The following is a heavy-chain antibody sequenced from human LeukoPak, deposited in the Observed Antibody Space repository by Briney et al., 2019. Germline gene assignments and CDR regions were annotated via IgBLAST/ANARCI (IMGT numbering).Heavy chain of an antibody. D-gene: IGHD6-13*01. CDR2: IYTSGST. V-gene: IGHV4-4*07. Sequence: PSETLSLTCTVSGGSINNYYWSWIRQPAGKGLEWIGRIYTSGSTNYNPSLKSRVTISVDTSKNQFSLKLSSVTAADTAVYYCARSYGYSSSWYGSDWFDPWGQGTLVTVSS. J-gene: IGHJ5*02. CDR1: GGSINNYY. CDR3: ARSYGYSSSWYGSDWFDP.